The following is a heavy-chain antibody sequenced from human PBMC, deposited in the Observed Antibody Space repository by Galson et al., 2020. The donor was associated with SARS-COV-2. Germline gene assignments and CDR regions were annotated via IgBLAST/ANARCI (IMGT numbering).Heavy chain of an antibody. CDR1: GGSISSHY. J-gene: IGHJ4*02. Sequence: SETLSLTCTVSGGSISSHYWSWIWQSPGKGLEWIGCIYNSGNTDYNPSLKSRVTISIDTSKNQFSLKVSSVTAADTAVYYCSRAAVAGPFDYWGQGTLVTVSS. CDR2: IYNSGNT. CDR3: SRAAVAGPFDY. V-gene: IGHV4-59*11. D-gene: IGHD6-19*01.